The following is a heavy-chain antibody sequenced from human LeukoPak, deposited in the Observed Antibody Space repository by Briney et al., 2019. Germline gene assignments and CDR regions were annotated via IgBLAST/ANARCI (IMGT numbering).Heavy chain of an antibody. V-gene: IGHV3-23*01. CDR1: GFSFSTSL. Sequence: GGSLRLSCVASGFSFSTSLMGWVRQAPGKGLEWVSAISGGGETTYYADSVKGRFNMSRDNSESTLYLRMDSLGADDTAVYYCAKVREAWDYWGQGTQVTVSS. CDR2: ISGGGETT. D-gene: IGHD5-24*01. J-gene: IGHJ4*02. CDR3: AKVREAWDY.